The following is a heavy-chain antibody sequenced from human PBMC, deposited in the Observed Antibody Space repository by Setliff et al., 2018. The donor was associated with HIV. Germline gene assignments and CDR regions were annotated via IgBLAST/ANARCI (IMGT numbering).Heavy chain of an antibody. D-gene: IGHD3-3*01. Sequence: ASVKVSCKASGYSFTDHFMHWVRQAPGQGLEWMGRVNPNSGDTNYAQKFQGRVTMTRHTSISTAYMELSRLTSDDTAVYYCAREGDVLSGYYVNWFDPWGQGTLVTVSS. V-gene: IGHV1-2*06. CDR2: VNPNSGDT. CDR3: AREGDVLSGYYVNWFDP. J-gene: IGHJ5*02. CDR1: GYSFTDHF.